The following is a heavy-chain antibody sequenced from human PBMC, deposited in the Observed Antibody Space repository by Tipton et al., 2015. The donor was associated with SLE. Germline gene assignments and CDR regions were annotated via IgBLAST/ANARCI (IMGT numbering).Heavy chain of an antibody. D-gene: IGHD3-22*01. CDR1: GGSFSGYY. J-gene: IGHJ4*02. V-gene: IGHV4-34*01. CDR3: ARGGSTYYYDSSGYYSLDY. CDR2: INHSGST. Sequence: LRLSCAVYGGSFSGYYWSWIRQPPGKGLEWIGEINHSGSTNYNPSLKSRVTISVDTSKNQFSLKLSSVTAADTAVFYCARGGSTYYYDSSGYYSLDYWGQGTLVTVSS.